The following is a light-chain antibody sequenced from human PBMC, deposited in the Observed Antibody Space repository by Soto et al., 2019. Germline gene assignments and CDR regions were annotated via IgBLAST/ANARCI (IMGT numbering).Light chain of an antibody. V-gene: IGKV1-8*01. CDR3: QQYYSYPWT. Sequence: IQMTQSTSTLSASTGDRVTITCRASQGISSYLAWYQQKPGKAPKLLIYAASTLQSGVPSRFSGSGSGTDFTLTISCLQSEDFATYYCQQYYSYPWTFGQGTKVDI. J-gene: IGKJ1*01. CDR2: AAS. CDR1: QGISSY.